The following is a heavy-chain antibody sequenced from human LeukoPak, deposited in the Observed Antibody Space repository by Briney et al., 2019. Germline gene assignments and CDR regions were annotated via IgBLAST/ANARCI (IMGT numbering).Heavy chain of an antibody. CDR2: IYTSGTT. D-gene: IGHD2-15*01. CDR3: ARTSPRAATFDY. V-gene: IGHV4-4*07. J-gene: IGHJ4*02. CDR1: GGSISSYY. Sequence: SETLSLTCAVSGGSISSYYWSWIRQPAGKGLGWIGRIYTSGTTNYNPSLKSRVTMSVDTSKNQFSLNLNSVTAADTAVYYCARTSPRAATFDYWGQGTLVTVSS.